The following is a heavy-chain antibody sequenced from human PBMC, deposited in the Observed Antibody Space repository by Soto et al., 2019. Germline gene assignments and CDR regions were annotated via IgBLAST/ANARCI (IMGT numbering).Heavy chain of an antibody. CDR2: MYHRGNT. CDR3: ARQTGLVRGVIDS. Sequence: QLQLQESGPGLVKPSGTLSLTCTVSGASISSTSYWGWIRQPPGKGLEWIGAMYHRGNTYYSPSLKSRVNVSVDTSKNQISLRLTSVTAAGTAVYYCARQTGLVRGVIDSWGQGTLVTVSS. J-gene: IGHJ4*02. D-gene: IGHD3-10*01. V-gene: IGHV4-39*01. CDR1: GASISSTSY.